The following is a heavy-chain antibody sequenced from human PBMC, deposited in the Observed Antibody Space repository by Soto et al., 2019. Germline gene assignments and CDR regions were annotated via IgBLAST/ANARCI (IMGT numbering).Heavy chain of an antibody. CDR2: ISGSGGSI. V-gene: IGHV3-23*01. Sequence: GGSLRLSCAASEFTFSSYAMNWVRQAPGKGLEWVSAISGSGGSIYYADSGKGRFTISRDTSKNRLYLQMNSLRVEDTAVYYCAKDRGWNDVGCFDPWGQGTLVTVSS. D-gene: IGHD1-1*01. CDR1: EFTFSSYA. CDR3: AKDRGWNDVGCFDP. J-gene: IGHJ5*02.